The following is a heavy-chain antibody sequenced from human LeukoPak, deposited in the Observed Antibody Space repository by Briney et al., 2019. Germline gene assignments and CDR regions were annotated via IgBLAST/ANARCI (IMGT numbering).Heavy chain of an antibody. V-gene: IGHV4-59*01. CDR3: ARASVTYYYYYYMDV. D-gene: IGHD4-11*01. Sequence: PSETLSLTCAVSGGSITNYYWTWIRQPPGRGLEWIGYIHYSGSTNYNPSLKSRVTISVDTSKNQFSLKLSSVTAADTAVYYCARASVTYYYYYYMDVWGKGTTVTVSS. CDR2: IHYSGST. J-gene: IGHJ6*03. CDR1: GGSITNYY.